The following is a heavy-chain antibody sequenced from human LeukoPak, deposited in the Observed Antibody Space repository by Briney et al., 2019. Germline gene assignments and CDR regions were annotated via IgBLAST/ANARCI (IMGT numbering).Heavy chain of an antibody. CDR1: GYTFTSYG. D-gene: IGHD4-4*01. V-gene: IGHV1-18*01. CDR3: ARDRPSYYRFGCFDY. Sequence: ASVKVSCKASGYTFTSYGISWVRQAPGQGLEWMGWISAYNGNTNYAQKLQGRVTMTTDTSTSTAYMELRSLRSDDTAVYYCARDRPSYYRFGCFDYWGQGTLVTVSS. CDR2: ISAYNGNT. J-gene: IGHJ4*02.